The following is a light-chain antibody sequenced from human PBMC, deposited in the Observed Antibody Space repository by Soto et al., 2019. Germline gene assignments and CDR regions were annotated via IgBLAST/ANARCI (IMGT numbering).Light chain of an antibody. Sequence: QSVLTQPASVSESPGQSITISCTGTSSDVGGYNSVSWYQQHPGKAPKLMIYNVSNRPSGVSNRFSGSKSGNTASLTISGLQAEDEADYYCSSYTSSSTYVFGTGTKVTVL. CDR3: SSYTSSSTYV. J-gene: IGLJ1*01. CDR2: NVS. V-gene: IGLV2-14*01. CDR1: SSDVGGYNS.